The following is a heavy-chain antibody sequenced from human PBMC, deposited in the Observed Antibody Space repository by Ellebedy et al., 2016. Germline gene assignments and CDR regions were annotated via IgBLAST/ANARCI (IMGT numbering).Heavy chain of an antibody. Sequence: GGSLRLSXAASGFTFSSYWMSWVRQAPGKGLEWVATIVSSGREAYYAEPLKGRFTISRDNVMNLVYLQSNSLRVEDTAVYYCTRDGSEWSRDVWGQGTLVTVSS. CDR2: IVSSGREA. J-gene: IGHJ4*02. CDR3: TRDGSEWSRDV. D-gene: IGHD3-3*01. CDR1: GFTFSSYW. V-gene: IGHV3-21*06.